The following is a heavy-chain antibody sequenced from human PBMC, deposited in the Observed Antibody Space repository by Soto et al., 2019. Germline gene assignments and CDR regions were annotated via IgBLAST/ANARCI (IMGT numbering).Heavy chain of an antibody. CDR3: ARGPDRSGFYLFDY. J-gene: IGHJ4*02. CDR1: GGTFSNHA. V-gene: IGHV1-69*01. D-gene: IGHD3-22*01. CDR2: IIPLSGKT. Sequence: QVQLVQSGAEVRKPGSSVKVSCKASGGTFSNHAISWVRQAPGQGPEWMGGIIPLSGKTNYAQKFQGRVTITADESMTTAYMELSSLGYEDTAVYYCARGPDRSGFYLFDYWGQGTLVTVSS.